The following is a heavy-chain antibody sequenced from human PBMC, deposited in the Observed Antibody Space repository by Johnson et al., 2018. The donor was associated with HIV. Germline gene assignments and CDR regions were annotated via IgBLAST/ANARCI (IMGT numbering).Heavy chain of an antibody. CDR3: AKDRGVVVTAAPYGAFDI. CDR1: GFTFSNAW. D-gene: IGHD2-21*02. V-gene: IGHV3-7*01. CDR2: IKQDGSEK. Sequence: VQLVESGGCLVKPGGSLRLSCAASGFTFSNAWMSWVRQAPGKGLEWVANIKQDGSEKYYVDSVKGRFTISRDNAKNSLYLQMNSLRAEDTAVYYCAKDRGVVVTAAPYGAFDIWGQGTMVTVSS. J-gene: IGHJ3*02.